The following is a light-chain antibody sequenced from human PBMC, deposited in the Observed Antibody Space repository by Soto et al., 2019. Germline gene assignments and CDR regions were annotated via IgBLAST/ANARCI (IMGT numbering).Light chain of an antibody. J-gene: IGKJ5*01. CDR3: QQRSNWQIT. V-gene: IGKV3-11*01. Sequence: ELVMTQSGGTLYLSXVERATLSXXASQSVSSYLAWYQQKPGQAPRLLIYDASNRVTGIPARFRGSGSGTDFTLTISSLEPDDFAVYYCQQRSNWQITFGQGTRLEI. CDR1: QSVSSY. CDR2: DAS.